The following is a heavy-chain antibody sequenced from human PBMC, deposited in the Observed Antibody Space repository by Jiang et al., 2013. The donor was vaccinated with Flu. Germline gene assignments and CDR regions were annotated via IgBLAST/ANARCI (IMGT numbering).Heavy chain of an antibody. V-gene: IGHV4-38-2*02. CDR2: IYHSGST. J-gene: IGHJ4*02. Sequence: GLVKPSETLSLTCAVSGYSISSGYYWGWIRQPPGKGLEWIGSIYHSGSTYYNPSLKSRVTISVDTSKNQFSLKLSSVTAADTAVYYCAREGDGFSIFGVVIRNWGQGTLVTVSS. CDR1: GYSISSGYY. D-gene: IGHD3-3*01. CDR3: AREGDGFSIFGVVIRN.